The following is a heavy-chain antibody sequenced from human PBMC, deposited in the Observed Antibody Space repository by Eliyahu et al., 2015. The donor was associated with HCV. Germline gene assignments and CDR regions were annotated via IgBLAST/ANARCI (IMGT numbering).Heavy chain of an antibody. CDR1: GXTFSXXX. CDR3: ARSPTLLGPYSSGWSFDY. CDR2: ISSSSSTI. Sequence: EVQLVESGGGLVQPGGSLRLSCAASGXTFSXXXXNWVRQAPGKGLEWVSYISSSSSTIYYADSVKGRFTISRDNAKNSLYLQMNSLRAEDTAVYYCARSPTLLGPYSSGWSFDYWGQGTLVTVSS. J-gene: IGHJ4*02. V-gene: IGHV3-48*01. D-gene: IGHD6-19*01.